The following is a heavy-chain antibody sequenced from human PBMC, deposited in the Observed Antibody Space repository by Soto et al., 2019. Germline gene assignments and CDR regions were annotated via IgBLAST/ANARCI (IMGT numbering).Heavy chain of an antibody. CDR2: IIPIFGTA. CDR3: ARRRGAYYDILTGPDDYYYYGMDV. Sequence: KVSCKASGGTFSSYAISWVRQAPGQGLEWMGGIIPIFGTANYAQKFQGRVTITADESTSTAYMELSSLRSEDTAVYYCARRRGAYYDILTGPDDYYYYGMDVWGQGTTVTVSS. CDR1: GGTFSSYA. J-gene: IGHJ6*02. D-gene: IGHD3-9*01. V-gene: IGHV1-69*01.